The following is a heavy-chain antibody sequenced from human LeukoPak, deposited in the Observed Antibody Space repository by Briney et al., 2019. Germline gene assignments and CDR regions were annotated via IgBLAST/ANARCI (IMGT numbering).Heavy chain of an antibody. J-gene: IGHJ5*02. CDR1: GFTFSSYE. Sequence: PGGSLRLSCAASGFTFSSYEMNWVRQAPGKGLEWLSYITGGGRTIYYADSVKGRFTISRDNAKNSLYLQMNSLRAEDTAVYYCARVPRCPDGFAPWGQGTLVTVSS. V-gene: IGHV3-48*03. CDR3: ARVPRCPDGFAP. CDR2: ITGGGRTI. D-gene: IGHD2-2*01.